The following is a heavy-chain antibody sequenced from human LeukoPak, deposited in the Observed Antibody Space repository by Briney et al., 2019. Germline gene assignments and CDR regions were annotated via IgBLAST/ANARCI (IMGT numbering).Heavy chain of an antibody. Sequence: GGSLRLSCAASGFTFSSYGMHWVRQAPGKGLEWVAFIRNDGKNKYYADSVKGRFTVSRDNSKNTLYLQMNSLRAEDTAVYYCARSTYGDYGIRDAFDIWGQGTMVTVSS. V-gene: IGHV3-30*02. CDR1: GFTFSSYG. J-gene: IGHJ3*02. D-gene: IGHD4-17*01. CDR2: IRNDGKNK. CDR3: ARSTYGDYGIRDAFDI.